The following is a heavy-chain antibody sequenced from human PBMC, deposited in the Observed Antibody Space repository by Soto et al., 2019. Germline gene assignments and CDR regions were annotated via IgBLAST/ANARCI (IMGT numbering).Heavy chain of an antibody. J-gene: IGHJ5*02. CDR2: INHSGST. Sequence: QVQLQQWGAGLLKPSETLSLTCAVYGGSFSGYYWSWIRQPPGKGLEWIGEINHSGSTNYNPSLKSRVTISVDTSKNQFALKLSSVTAADTAVYYCARLLIAASPRKFDPWGQGTLVTVSS. D-gene: IGHD6-25*01. V-gene: IGHV4-34*01. CDR3: ARLLIAASPRKFDP. CDR1: GGSFSGYY.